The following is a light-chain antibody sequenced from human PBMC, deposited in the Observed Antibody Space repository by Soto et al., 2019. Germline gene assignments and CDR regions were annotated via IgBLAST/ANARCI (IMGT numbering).Light chain of an antibody. CDR2: LGS. Sequence: SGQSVHLGAGGTTSNSCRSSQSLLHSNGYNYLDWYLQKPGQSPQLLIYLGSNRASGVPDRFSGSRSDTDYTLKIRCREAEDVGVSYCMQALQTPRTFGRGTKVDIK. CDR3: MQALQTPRT. V-gene: IGKV2-28*01. CDR1: QSLLHSNGYNY. J-gene: IGKJ1*01.